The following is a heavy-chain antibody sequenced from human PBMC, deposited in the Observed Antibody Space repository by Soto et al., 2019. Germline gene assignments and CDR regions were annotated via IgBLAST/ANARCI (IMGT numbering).Heavy chain of an antibody. Sequence: LRLSCAASGFASSTFNLHWVRQVPGEGLEWVAALSFDGTNQFYADSVKGRFTISRDKSKNTVYLQMDSLRLEDTAVYYCARDPRYSTSWYFDFWGQGTLVTVSS. CDR1: GFASSTFN. J-gene: IGHJ4*02. V-gene: IGHV3-30-3*01. CDR2: LSFDGTNQ. CDR3: ARDPRYSTSWYFDF. D-gene: IGHD2-2*01.